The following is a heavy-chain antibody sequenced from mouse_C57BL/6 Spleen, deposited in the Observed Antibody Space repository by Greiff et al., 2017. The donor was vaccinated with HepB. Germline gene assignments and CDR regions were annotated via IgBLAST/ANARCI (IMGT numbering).Heavy chain of an antibody. Sequence: EVQLQQSGPELVKPGASVKMSCKASGYTFPDNKMHWVKQSHGKSLEWIGYINPTNGGTSYNQKFKGKATLTVNKSSSTAYMKLRSLKSEDSAVYDCARSGWDWYFDVWGTGTTVTVSS. V-gene: IGHV1-22*01. D-gene: IGHD3-1*01. CDR3: ARSGWDWYFDV. CDR2: INPTNGGT. J-gene: IGHJ1*03. CDR1: GYTFPDNK.